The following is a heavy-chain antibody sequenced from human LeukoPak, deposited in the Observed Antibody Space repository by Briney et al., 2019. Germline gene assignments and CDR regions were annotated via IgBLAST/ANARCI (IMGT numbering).Heavy chain of an antibody. Sequence: ETLSLTCTVSGGSISSGGYYWSWVRQAPGKGLEWVSAISGSGGSTYYADSVKGRFTISRGNSKNTLYLQMNSLRAEDTAVYYCAKDSAAHSYYFDYWGQGTLVTVSS. D-gene: IGHD6-25*01. CDR3: AKDSAAHSYYFDY. CDR1: GGSISSGGYY. V-gene: IGHV3-23*01. J-gene: IGHJ4*02. CDR2: ISGSGGST.